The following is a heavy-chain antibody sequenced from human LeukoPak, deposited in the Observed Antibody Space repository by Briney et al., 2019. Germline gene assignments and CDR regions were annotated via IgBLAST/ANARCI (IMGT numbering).Heavy chain of an antibody. CDR3: AMLAAVGDYLNEWFDP. Sequence: SVKVSCKASGGSFSSYAISWVRQAPGQGLEWMGRIIPIFGIANYAQKFQGRVTITADKSTSTAYMELSSLRSEDTAVYYCAMLAAVGDYLNEWFDPWGQGTLVTVSS. V-gene: IGHV1-69*04. D-gene: IGHD4-17*01. J-gene: IGHJ5*02. CDR1: GGSFSSYA. CDR2: IIPIFGIA.